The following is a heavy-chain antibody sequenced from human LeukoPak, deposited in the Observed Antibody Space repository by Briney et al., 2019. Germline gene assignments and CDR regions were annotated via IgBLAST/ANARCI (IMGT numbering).Heavy chain of an antibody. CDR2: IYYSGST. CDR1: SGSISDHY. CDR3: ARHSSGWYYVDY. J-gene: IGHJ4*02. V-gene: IGHV4-59*11. D-gene: IGHD6-19*01. Sequence: SETLSLTCTVSSGSISDHYWSWIRQPPGEGLEWIGNIYYSGSTNYNPSLKSRLTISVDTSKNQFSLKLSSVTAADTAVYYCARHSSGWYYVDYWGQGTLVTVSS.